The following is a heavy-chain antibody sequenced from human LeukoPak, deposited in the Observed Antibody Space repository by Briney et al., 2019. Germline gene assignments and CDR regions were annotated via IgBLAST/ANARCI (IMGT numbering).Heavy chain of an antibody. Sequence: GGSLRLSCAASGFTFSSYSMNWVRQAPGKGLEWVSSISSSSSYIYYADSVEGRFTISRDNAKNSLYLQMNSLRAEDTAVYYCARDGGSAWFFRYWGQGTLVTVSS. J-gene: IGHJ4*02. V-gene: IGHV3-21*01. CDR1: GFTFSSYS. CDR2: ISSSSSYI. D-gene: IGHD6-19*01. CDR3: ARDGGSAWFFRY.